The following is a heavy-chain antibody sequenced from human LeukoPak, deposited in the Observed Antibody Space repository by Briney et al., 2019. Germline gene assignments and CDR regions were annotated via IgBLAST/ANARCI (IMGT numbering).Heavy chain of an antibody. J-gene: IGHJ1*01. D-gene: IGHD3-3*01. CDR1: GFTFSSYW. V-gene: IGHV3-7*01. CDR2: IKRDGSEK. Sequence: PGRSLRLSCAASGFTFSSYWMGWVRQAPGKGLEWVANIKRDGSEKYYGDSVKGRFTVSRDNAMNSLYLQMTSLRAEDTAVYYCARNKEAAVDFWSGFYPLGGQGSLVIVSS. CDR3: ARNKEAAVDFWSGFYPL.